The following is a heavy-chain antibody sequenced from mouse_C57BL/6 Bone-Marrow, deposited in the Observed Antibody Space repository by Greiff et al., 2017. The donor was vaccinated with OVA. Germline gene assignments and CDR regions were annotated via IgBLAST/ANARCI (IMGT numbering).Heavy chain of an antibody. D-gene: IGHD1-1*01. CDR3: ARHYYVSGSEAY. CDR2: IHPNSGST. J-gene: IGHJ3*01. CDR1: GYTFTSYW. Sequence: VQLQQPGAELVKPGASVKLSCKASGYTFTSYWMHWVKQRPGQGLEWIGMIHPNSGSTNYNEKFKSKATLTVDKSSSTAYMQLSSLTSEDSAVYYGARHYYVSGSEAYWGQGTLVTVSA. V-gene: IGHV1-64*01.